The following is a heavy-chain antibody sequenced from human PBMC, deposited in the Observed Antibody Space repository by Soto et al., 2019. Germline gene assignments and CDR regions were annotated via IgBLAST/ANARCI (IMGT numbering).Heavy chain of an antibody. V-gene: IGHV3-23*01. CDR2: ISGSGGST. J-gene: IGHJ4*02. Sequence: GGSLRLSCAASGFTFSSYAMSWVRQAPGKGLEWVSAISGSGGSTYYADSVKGRFTISRDNSKNTLYLQMNSLRAEDTAVYYCAKPYVWGSYRYIINFDYWGQGTLVTVSS. D-gene: IGHD3-16*02. CDR3: AKPYVWGSYRYIINFDY. CDR1: GFTFSSYA.